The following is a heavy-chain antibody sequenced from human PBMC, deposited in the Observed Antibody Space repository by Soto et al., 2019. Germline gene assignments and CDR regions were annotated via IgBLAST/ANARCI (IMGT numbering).Heavy chain of an antibody. J-gene: IGHJ5*02. CDR3: ARDHSSSYYDILTGYYKTPGWFDP. Sequence: PSETLSLTCTVSGGSISSGGYYWSWIRQHPGKGLEWIGYIYYSGSTYYNPSLKSRVTISVDTSKNQFSLKLSSVTAADTAVYYCARDHSSSYYDILTGYYKTPGWFDPWGQGTLVTVSS. CDR2: IYYSGST. CDR1: GGSISSGGYY. V-gene: IGHV4-31*03. D-gene: IGHD3-9*01.